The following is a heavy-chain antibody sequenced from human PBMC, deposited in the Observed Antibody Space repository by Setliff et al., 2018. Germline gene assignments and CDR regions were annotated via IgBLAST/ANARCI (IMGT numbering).Heavy chain of an antibody. D-gene: IGHD3-10*01. CDR2: IWYDGSKK. CDR3: AKGIHRDAFDI. CDR1: GFTFSSYG. J-gene: IGHJ3*02. Sequence: GESLKISCAASGFTFSSYGMYWVRQAPGKGLEWVAVIWYDGSKKYYADSVKGRITVSRDNSKNTVYLQMNSLRAEDTAVYYCAKGIHRDAFDIWGQGTMVTVSS. V-gene: IGHV3-33*06.